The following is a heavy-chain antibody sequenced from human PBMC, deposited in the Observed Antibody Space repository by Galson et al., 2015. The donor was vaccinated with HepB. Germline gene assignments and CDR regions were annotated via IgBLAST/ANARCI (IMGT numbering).Heavy chain of an antibody. CDR1: GFTFSSYA. D-gene: IGHD6-13*01. CDR2: ISGSGGST. J-gene: IGHJ4*02. Sequence: SLRLSCAASGFTFSSYAMSWVRQAPGKGLEWVSAISGSGGSTYYADSVKGRFTISRDNSKNTLYLQMNSLRAEDTAVYYCAKDRRVEQQLPDYFDYWGQGTLVTVSS. V-gene: IGHV3-23*01. CDR3: AKDRRVEQQLPDYFDY.